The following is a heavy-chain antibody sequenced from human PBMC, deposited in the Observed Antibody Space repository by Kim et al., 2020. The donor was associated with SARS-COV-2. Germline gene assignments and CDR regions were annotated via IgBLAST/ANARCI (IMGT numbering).Heavy chain of an antibody. V-gene: IGHV4-34*01. Sequence: SETLSLTCAVYGGSFSGYYWSWIRQPPGKGLEWIGEINHSGSTNYNPSLKSRVTISVDTSKNQFSLKLSSVTAADTAVYYCARGPGTNKRGYSGYDKSSQRSARYFDYWGQGTLVTVSS. D-gene: IGHD5-12*01. CDR3: ARGPGTNKRGYSGYDKSSQRSARYFDY. J-gene: IGHJ4*02. CDR1: GGSFSGYY. CDR2: INHSGST.